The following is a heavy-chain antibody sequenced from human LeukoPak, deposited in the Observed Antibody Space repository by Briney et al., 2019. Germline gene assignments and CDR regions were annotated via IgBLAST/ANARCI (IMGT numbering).Heavy chain of an antibody. V-gene: IGHV3-20*04. J-gene: IGHJ4*02. Sequence: GGSLRLSCAASGFTFDDYGMSWVRQAPGKGLEWVSGINWNGGSTGYADSVKGRFTISRDNAKNSLYLQMNSLRAEDTAVYFCAKSIVNSGTFIPFDYWGQGTLVTVSS. CDR2: INWNGGST. CDR3: AKSIVNSGTFIPFDY. CDR1: GFTFDDYG. D-gene: IGHD1-26*01.